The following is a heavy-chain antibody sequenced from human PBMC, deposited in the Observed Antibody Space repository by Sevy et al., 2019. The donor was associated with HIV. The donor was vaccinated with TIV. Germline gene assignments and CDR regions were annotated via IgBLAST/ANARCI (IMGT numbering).Heavy chain of an antibody. D-gene: IGHD2-2*01. Sequence: GESLKISCKGSGYTFSNYWIGWVRQMPGKGLEWMGVIYPGDSVTRYSPSFQGQVTMSADKSTSTAYLQWSSLKTSDTVIYYCARYPIVVVPAAEYYFDYWGQGTLVTVSS. V-gene: IGHV5-51*01. J-gene: IGHJ4*02. CDR3: ARYPIVVVPAAEYYFDY. CDR1: GYTFSNYW. CDR2: IYPGDSVT.